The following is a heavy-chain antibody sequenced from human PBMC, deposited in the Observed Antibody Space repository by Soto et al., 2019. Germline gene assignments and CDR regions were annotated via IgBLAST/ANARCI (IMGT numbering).Heavy chain of an antibody. CDR2: IYSGGST. J-gene: IGHJ4*02. CDR3: ARGYTSGWYYFDY. Sequence: PGGSLRLSCAASGFTVSKNYMSWVRQAPGKGLEWVSVIYSGGSTYYADSVKGRFTISRDNSKNTLYVQMNSLRAEDTAVYYCARGYTSGWYYFDYWGQGTLVTVSS. CDR1: GFTVSKNY. V-gene: IGHV3-66*01. D-gene: IGHD6-19*01.